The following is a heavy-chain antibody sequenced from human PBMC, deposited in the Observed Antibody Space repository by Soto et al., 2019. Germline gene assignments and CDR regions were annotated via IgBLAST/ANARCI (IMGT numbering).Heavy chain of an antibody. CDR1: GFTFSSYG. J-gene: IGHJ4*02. D-gene: IGHD2-21*01. CDR3: ARDVDPMTPFDY. CDR2: IWYDGSNK. Sequence: QVQLVESGGGVVQPGRSLRLSCAASGFTFSSYGMHWVRQAPGKGVERVAVIWYDGSNKYYADSVKGRFTISRDNSKNTLYLQMNSLRAEDTAVYYCARDVDPMTPFDYWGQGTLVTVSS. V-gene: IGHV3-33*01.